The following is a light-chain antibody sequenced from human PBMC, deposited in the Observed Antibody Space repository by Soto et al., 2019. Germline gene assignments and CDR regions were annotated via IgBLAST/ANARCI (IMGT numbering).Light chain of an antibody. CDR1: QSISTY. Sequence: DIQMTQSPSSLSASVGDSVTITCRASQSISTYLNWYQQKPGKAPKLLIYAASSLQSGVPSRFSGSGSATDFTLTISSLQPEDFATYYCQQSYTMLTFGGGTKVEI. J-gene: IGKJ4*01. V-gene: IGKV1-39*01. CDR2: AAS. CDR3: QQSYTMLT.